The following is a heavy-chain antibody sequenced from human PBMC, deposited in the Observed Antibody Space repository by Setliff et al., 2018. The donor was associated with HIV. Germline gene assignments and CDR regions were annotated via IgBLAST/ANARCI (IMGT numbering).Heavy chain of an antibody. CDR2: IIPVFGPP. J-gene: IGHJ4*02. D-gene: IGHD6-6*01. V-gene: IGHV1-69*13. CDR1: GGTFSIFS. Sequence: GASVKVSCKTSGGTFSIFSITWVRQAPGQGLEWMGGIIPVFGPPSYAEKFQRRLTITADESTNTAYMELIGLKSEDTAVYYCARDPTGGAARFDYWGQGTLVTVSS. CDR3: ARDPTGGAARFDY.